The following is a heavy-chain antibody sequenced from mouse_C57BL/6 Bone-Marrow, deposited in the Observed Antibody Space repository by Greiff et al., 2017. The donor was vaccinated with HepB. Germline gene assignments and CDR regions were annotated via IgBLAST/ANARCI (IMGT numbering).Heavy chain of an antibody. CDR1: GYTFTSYG. CDR2: IYPRSGNT. V-gene: IGHV1-81*01. D-gene: IGHD3-2*02. J-gene: IGHJ3*01. CDR3: ARQLRLLWFAY. Sequence: VQLQESGAELARPGASVKLSCKASGYTFTSYGISWVKQRTGQGLEWIGEIYPRSGNTYYNEKFKGKATLTADKSSSTAYMELRSLTSEDSAVYFCARQLRLLWFAYWGQGTLVTVSA.